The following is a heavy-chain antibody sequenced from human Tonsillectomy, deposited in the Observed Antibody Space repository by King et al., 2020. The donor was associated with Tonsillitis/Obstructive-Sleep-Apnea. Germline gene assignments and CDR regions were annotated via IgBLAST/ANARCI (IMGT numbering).Heavy chain of an antibody. CDR2: INHSGST. J-gene: IGHJ4*02. Sequence: VQLQQWGAGLLKPSETLSLTCAVYGGSFSGYYWSWIRQPPGKGLEWIGEINHSGSTNYNPSLKSRVTISVDTSKNQFSLKLSSVTAADTAVYYCARSIGSGYETYYFDYWGQGTLVTVSS. CDR1: GGSFSGYY. D-gene: IGHD3-3*01. V-gene: IGHV4-34*01. CDR3: ARSIGSGYETYYFDY.